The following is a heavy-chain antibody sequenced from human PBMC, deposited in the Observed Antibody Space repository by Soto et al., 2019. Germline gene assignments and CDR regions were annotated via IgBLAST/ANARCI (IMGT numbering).Heavy chain of an antibody. CDR3: ASTQPRVDFWSGFGDY. J-gene: IGHJ4*02. CDR2: IYYSGST. D-gene: IGHD3-3*01. CDR1: GGSISSSSYY. Sequence: QLQLQESGPGLVKPSETLSLTCTVSGGSISSSSYYWGWIRQPPGKGLEWIGSIYYSGSTYYNPSLKSRVTISVDTSKNQFSLKLSSVTAADTAVYYCASTQPRVDFWSGFGDYWGQGTLVTVSS. V-gene: IGHV4-39*01.